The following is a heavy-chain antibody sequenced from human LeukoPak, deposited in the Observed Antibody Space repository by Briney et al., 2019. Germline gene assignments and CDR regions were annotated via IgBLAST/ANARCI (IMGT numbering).Heavy chain of an antibody. D-gene: IGHD6-13*01. CDR1: GFTFSDYY. J-gene: IGHJ4*02. Sequence: GGSLRLSCAASGFTFSDYYMTWIRQAPGKGLEWVSYISSSGSTIYYADSVKGRFTISRDNAKNSLYLQMNGLRAEDTAVYYCAREIYVYRIAAAAPYYFDYWGQGTLVTVSS. CDR3: AREIYVYRIAAAAPYYFDY. CDR2: ISSSGSTI. V-gene: IGHV3-11*01.